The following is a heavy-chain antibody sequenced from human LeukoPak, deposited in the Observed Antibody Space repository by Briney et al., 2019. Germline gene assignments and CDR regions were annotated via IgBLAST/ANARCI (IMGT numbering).Heavy chain of an antibody. V-gene: IGHV3-30*18. Sequence: GGSLRLSCAASGFTFSSYGMHWVRQAPGKGLEWVADISYDGSNKYYADSVKGRFTISRDNSKNTLYLQMNSLRAEDTAVYYCAKGSTAMVKNAFDIWGQGTMVTVSS. CDR3: AKGSTAMVKNAFDI. CDR2: ISYDGSNK. J-gene: IGHJ3*02. D-gene: IGHD5-18*01. CDR1: GFTFSSYG.